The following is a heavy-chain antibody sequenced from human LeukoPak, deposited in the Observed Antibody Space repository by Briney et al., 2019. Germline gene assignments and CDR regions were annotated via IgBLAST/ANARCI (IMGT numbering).Heavy chain of an antibody. CDR3: ARRPSGSGTYGFDP. CDR1: GGSLSSYY. D-gene: IGHD3-10*01. Sequence: SESLSLTCTVSGGSLSSYYWSWIRQPPGKGLEWLGYIYYSGSTNYNPSLKSRVTISVDTSKNQFSLKLNSVTAADTAVYYCARRPSGSGTYGFDPWGQGTRVTVSS. J-gene: IGHJ5*02. CDR2: IYYSGST. V-gene: IGHV4-59*01.